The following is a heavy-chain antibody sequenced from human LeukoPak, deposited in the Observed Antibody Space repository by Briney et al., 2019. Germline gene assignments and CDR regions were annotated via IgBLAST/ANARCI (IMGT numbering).Heavy chain of an antibody. J-gene: IGHJ3*02. CDR1: GGTFSSYA. D-gene: IGHD3-10*01. V-gene: IGHV1-69*13. CDR2: VIPIFGTA. CDR3: ARGAPLKRIIMVRGDANVFDI. Sequence: SVKVSCTASGGTFSSYAISWVRQAPGQGLEWMGGVIPIFGTANYAQKFQGRVTITADESTSTAYMELSSLRSEDTAVYYCARGAPLKRIIMVRGDANVFDIWGQGTMVTVSS.